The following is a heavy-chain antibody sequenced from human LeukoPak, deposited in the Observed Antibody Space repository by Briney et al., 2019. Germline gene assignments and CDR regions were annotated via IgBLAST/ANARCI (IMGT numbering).Heavy chain of an antibody. V-gene: IGHV4-59*08. CDR2: IYYGGST. D-gene: IGHD6-19*01. Sequence: SETLSLTRTVSGGSMSPYHWGWIRQPPGKGLEWTGYIYYGGSTNYNPSLNSRVTISVDTSKNQFSLRLSSVTAADTAIYYCARAVSGRFDYWGQGTLVTVSS. J-gene: IGHJ4*02. CDR1: GGSMSPYH. CDR3: ARAVSGRFDY.